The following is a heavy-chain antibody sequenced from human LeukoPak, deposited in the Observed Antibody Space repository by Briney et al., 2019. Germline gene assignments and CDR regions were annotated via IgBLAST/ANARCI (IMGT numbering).Heavy chain of an antibody. CDR1: GYDFTTNS. V-gene: IGHV1-46*01. CDR3: PKRYCVGASCYVLDS. Sequence: ASVKVSCTASGYDFTTNSIHWVRQAPGQGLEWMGTINPSVSSATYGQRFPGRVTMTRDTSTATVYMDLGSLTSEDTAMYYCPKRYCVGASCYVLDSWGQGTLVTVSS. CDR2: INPSVSSA. D-gene: IGHD2-15*01. J-gene: IGHJ4*02.